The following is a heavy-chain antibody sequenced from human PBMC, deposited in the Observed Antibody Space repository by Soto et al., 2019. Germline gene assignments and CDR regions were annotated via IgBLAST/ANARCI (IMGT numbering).Heavy chain of an antibody. CDR3: ARGGGVGVAGSAAFDM. Sequence: QLHLVQSGAVVKKPGASVTVSCSASGYPVTAYYMHWVRQAPGRRLEWMGGINPATGAAKYTQTFQGRATLTGDTSTGRVFMELSGLSPEDTAVFYCARGGGVGVAGSAAFDMWGQGTLVTVSS. CDR1: GYPVTAYY. J-gene: IGHJ3*02. V-gene: IGHV1-2*02. D-gene: IGHD3-3*01. CDR2: INPATGAA.